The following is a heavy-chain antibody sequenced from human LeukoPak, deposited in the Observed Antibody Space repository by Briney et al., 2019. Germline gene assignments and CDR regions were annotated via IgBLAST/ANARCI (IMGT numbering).Heavy chain of an antibody. Sequence: GGSLRLSCVAFGFSLSSHAMHWVRQAPGKGLEWVAVISYDGSNKYYADSVKGRFTISRDNSKNTLYLQMNSLRTEDTAVYYCARGNYDSSGYYYSAFDYWGQGTLVTVSS. D-gene: IGHD3-22*01. CDR1: GFSLSSHA. CDR3: ARGNYDSSGYYYSAFDY. CDR2: ISYDGSNK. J-gene: IGHJ4*02. V-gene: IGHV3-30*19.